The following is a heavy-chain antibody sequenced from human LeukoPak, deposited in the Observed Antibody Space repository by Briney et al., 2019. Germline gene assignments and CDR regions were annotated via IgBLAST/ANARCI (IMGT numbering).Heavy chain of an antibody. J-gene: IGHJ4*02. CDR2: ISYDGSNK. CDR1: GFTFSSYG. V-gene: IGHV3-30*03. CDR3: ARQGSGWYLEYYFDY. D-gene: IGHD6-19*01. Sequence: PGGSLRLSCAAFGFTFSSYGMHWVRQAPGKGLEWVAVISYDGSNKYYADSVKGRFTISRDNSKNTLYLQMNSLRAEDTAVYYCARQGSGWYLEYYFDYWGQGTLVTVSS.